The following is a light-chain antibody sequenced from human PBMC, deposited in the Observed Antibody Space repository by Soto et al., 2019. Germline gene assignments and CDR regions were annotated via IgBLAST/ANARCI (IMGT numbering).Light chain of an antibody. Sequence: DIQVTQSPSTLSASVGDRVVITCRASQSISSWLAWYQQKPGKAPKLLIYKASSLESGVPSRFSGSGSGTEFTLTISSLQPDDFATYYCQQYNSYRTFGQGTKVDIK. CDR1: QSISSW. CDR3: QQYNSYRT. V-gene: IGKV1-5*03. J-gene: IGKJ1*01. CDR2: KAS.